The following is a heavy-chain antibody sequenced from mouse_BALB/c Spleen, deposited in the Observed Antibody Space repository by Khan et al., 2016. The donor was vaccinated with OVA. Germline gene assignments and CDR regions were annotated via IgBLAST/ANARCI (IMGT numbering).Heavy chain of an antibody. D-gene: IGHD3-3*01. CDR1: GFTFSSYG. Sequence: DVKLVESGGGLVQPGGSLKLSCAASGFTFSSYGMSWVRQTPDKRLELVATINSNGGSTYYPDSVKGRFTISRDNAKNTLYLQMSSRKSEDTAMYYCARRARTINWGQGTTLTVSS. V-gene: IGHV5-6-3*01. J-gene: IGHJ2*01. CDR2: INSNGGST. CDR3: ARRARTIN.